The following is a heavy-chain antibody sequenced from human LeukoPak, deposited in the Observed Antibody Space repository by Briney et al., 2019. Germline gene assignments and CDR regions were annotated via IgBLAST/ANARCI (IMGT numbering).Heavy chain of an antibody. D-gene: IGHD3-3*01. CDR3: ASRSNTIFGVAATFYYFDY. CDR2: IIPIFGTA. Sequence: SVKVSXKASGGTFSSYAISWMRQAPGQGLEWMGGIIPIFGTANYAQKLQGRVTITTDESTSTAYMELSSLRSEDTAVYYCASRSNTIFGVAATFYYFDYWGQGTLVTVSS. V-gene: IGHV1-69*05. CDR1: GGTFSSYA. J-gene: IGHJ4*02.